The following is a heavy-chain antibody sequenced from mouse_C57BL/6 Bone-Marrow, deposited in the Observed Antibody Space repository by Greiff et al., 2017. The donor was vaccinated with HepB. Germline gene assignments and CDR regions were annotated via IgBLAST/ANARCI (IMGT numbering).Heavy chain of an antibody. Sequence: QVQLKQSGAEFVKPGASVKLSCKASGYTFTSYWMQWVKQRPGQGLEWIGEIDPSDSYINYNQKFKGKATMTVDTSSSTAYMQLSSLTSEDSAVYYCAIRASLRSWFACWGRGKGVTVSA. CDR1: GYTFTSYW. J-gene: IGHJ3*01. CDR2: IDPSDSYI. V-gene: IGHV1-50*01. CDR3: AIRASLRSWFAC. D-gene: IGHD1-1*01.